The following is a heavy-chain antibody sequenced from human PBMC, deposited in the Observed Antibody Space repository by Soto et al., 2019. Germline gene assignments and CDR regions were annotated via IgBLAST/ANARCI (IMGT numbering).Heavy chain of an antibody. D-gene: IGHD2-2*02. V-gene: IGHV1-3*01. CDR2: INAGNGNT. CDR1: GYTFTNYA. Sequence: ASVKVSCKASGYTFTNYAMHWVRQAPGQRLEWMGWINAGNGNTKYSQKFQGRVTITRDTSASTAYMELSSLRPEDTAVYYCASSFTVPAAIAYWGQGTLVTVSS. J-gene: IGHJ4*02. CDR3: ASSFTVPAAIAY.